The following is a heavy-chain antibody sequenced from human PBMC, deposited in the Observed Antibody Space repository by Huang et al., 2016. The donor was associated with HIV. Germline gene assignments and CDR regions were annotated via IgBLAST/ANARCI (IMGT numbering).Heavy chain of an antibody. V-gene: IGHV1-69*01. J-gene: IGHJ4*02. CDR3: ATVDYYDTSGPQRGYFDN. D-gene: IGHD3-22*01. Sequence: QVQLVQSGAEVKKPGSSVKVSCKASGGSFRNFAIGWVRQAPGQGLEGGGGIIPTLGTANYAQKFQGRGTIIADESTSTAYMELSSLRSEDTAVYYCATVDYYDTSGPQRGYFDNWGQGTLVTVSS. CDR2: IIPTLGTA. CDR1: GGSFRNFA.